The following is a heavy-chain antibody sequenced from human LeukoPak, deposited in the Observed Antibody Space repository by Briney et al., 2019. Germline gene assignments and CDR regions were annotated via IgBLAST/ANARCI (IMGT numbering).Heavy chain of an antibody. J-gene: IGHJ6*03. D-gene: IGHD6-13*01. CDR1: GGSISSSSYY. V-gene: IGHV4-39*07. Sequence: SETLSLTCTVSGGSISSSSYYWGWIRQPPGKGLEWIGSIYYSGSTNYNPSLKSRVTMSVDTSKSQFSLKLSSVTAADTAVYFCAKESGSSLPYFYSYIDVWGKGTTVTISS. CDR3: AKESGSSLPYFYSYIDV. CDR2: IYYSGST.